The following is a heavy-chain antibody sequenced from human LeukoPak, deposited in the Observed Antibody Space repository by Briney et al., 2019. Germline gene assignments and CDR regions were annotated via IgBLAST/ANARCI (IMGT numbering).Heavy chain of an antibody. CDR2: IYPGDSDT. J-gene: IGHJ4*02. Sequence: GESLNISCKGSGYSFTSYWIGWVRQVPGEGLEWVGIIYPGDSDTRYSPSLQGSVTISADKSISTAYLQWSSLKASDTAMYYCARLFTKYDSSGYFDYWGQGTLVTVSS. V-gene: IGHV5-51*01. CDR1: GYSFTSYW. D-gene: IGHD3-22*01. CDR3: ARLFTKYDSSGYFDY.